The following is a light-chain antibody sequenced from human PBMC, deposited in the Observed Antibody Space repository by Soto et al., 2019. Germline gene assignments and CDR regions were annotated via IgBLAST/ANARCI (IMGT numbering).Light chain of an antibody. CDR3: KHYSVCPLT. CDR1: ESISSW. CDR2: KAA. V-gene: IGKV1-5*03. Sequence: DIQMTQFPSTLSASVGDRVTITCRASESISSWLAWYQQNPGKAPKILSYKAATLQSGVPSRFTGSGSGTESTLTISSRQPDDFATYYGKHYSVCPLTFGGGTKGESK. J-gene: IGKJ4*01.